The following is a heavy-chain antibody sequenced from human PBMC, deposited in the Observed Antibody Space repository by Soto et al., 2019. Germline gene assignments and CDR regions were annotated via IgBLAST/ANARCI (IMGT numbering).Heavy chain of an antibody. CDR1: GLTFRNFV. CDR2: IRGTGGET. CDR3: AQDRGWGVVSPSHDY. Sequence: EVQLLESGGGIVQPGGSLRVSCVASGLTFRNFVMSGVRQAPGKGLEWVSAIRGTGGETFYADSVKGRFTISRDNSKNTLYLQMNSLRDEDTALYFCAQDRGWGVVSPSHDYWGQGTLVTVSS. J-gene: IGHJ4*02. D-gene: IGHD2-21*01. V-gene: IGHV3-23*01.